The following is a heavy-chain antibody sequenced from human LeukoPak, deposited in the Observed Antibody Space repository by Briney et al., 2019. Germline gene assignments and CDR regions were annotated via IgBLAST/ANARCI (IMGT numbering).Heavy chain of an antibody. J-gene: IGHJ4*02. Sequence: PGRSLRLSCTASGFTFSDYAMSWVRQAPGKGLEWVGFLRRKAYGGTAEYAASVKGRFTISRDDSKSIAYLQMNSLKTEDTAVYYCTSNTYYFDHWGQGTLVTVSS. CDR3: TSNTYYFDH. V-gene: IGHV3-49*04. CDR2: LRRKAYGGTA. D-gene: IGHD2-21*01. CDR1: GFTFSDYA.